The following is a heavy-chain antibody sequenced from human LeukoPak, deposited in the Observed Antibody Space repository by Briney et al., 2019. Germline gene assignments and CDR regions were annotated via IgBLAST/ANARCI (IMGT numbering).Heavy chain of an antibody. CDR2: ISYDGSNK. Sequence: PGGSLRLSCAASGFTFSSYGMHWVRQAPGKGLEWVAVISYDGSNKYYADSVKGRFTISRDNSKNTLYLQMNSLRAEDTAVYYCAKAGRAVVALPHAFDIWGQGTMVTVSS. D-gene: IGHD3-22*01. J-gene: IGHJ3*02. CDR3: AKAGRAVVALPHAFDI. V-gene: IGHV3-30*18. CDR1: GFTFSSYG.